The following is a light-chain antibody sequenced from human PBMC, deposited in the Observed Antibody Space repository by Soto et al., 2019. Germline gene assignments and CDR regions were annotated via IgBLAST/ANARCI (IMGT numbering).Light chain of an antibody. V-gene: IGKV3-15*01. J-gene: IGKJ5*01. Sequence: ETVMTQSPATLSVSPGERVTLSCRASQSVSLNLAWYQQKPGQAPRLLIYGASTRPIGIPDRFTGSGSGTEFTLSITDLQAEDFALYYCQQYHDWPPITFGQGTRLEIK. CDR1: QSVSLN. CDR3: QQYHDWPPIT. CDR2: GAS.